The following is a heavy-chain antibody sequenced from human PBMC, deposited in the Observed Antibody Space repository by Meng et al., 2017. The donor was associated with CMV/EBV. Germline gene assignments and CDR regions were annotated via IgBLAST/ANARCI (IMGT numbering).Heavy chain of an antibody. CDR1: GLTFSSYA. CDR3: APGWFDP. V-gene: IGHV3-30-3*01. J-gene: IGHJ5*02. Sequence: AVYGGCVVRAWTSARLSCATSGLTFSSYAMHWVRQAPGKGLEWVAVISYDGSNKYYADSVKGRFTISRDNSKNTLYLQMNSLRAEDTAVYYCAPGWFDPWGQGTLVTVSS. CDR2: ISYDGSNK.